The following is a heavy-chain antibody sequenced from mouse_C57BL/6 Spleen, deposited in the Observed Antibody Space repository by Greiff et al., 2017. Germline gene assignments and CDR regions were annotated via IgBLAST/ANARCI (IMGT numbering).Heavy chain of an antibody. CDR1: GYSFTGYF. Sequence: VQLKQSGPELVKPGDSVKISCKASGYSFTGYFMNWVMQSHGKSLEWIGRINPYNGDTFYNQKFKGKATLTVDKSSSTAHMELRSLTSEDSAVYYCARANYGSSYSYFDYWGQGTTLTVSS. CDR3: ARANYGSSYSYFDY. D-gene: IGHD1-1*01. CDR2: INPYNGDT. V-gene: IGHV1-20*01. J-gene: IGHJ2*01.